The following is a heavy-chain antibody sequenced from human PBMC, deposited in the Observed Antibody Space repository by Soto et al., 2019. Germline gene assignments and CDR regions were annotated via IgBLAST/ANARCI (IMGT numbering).Heavy chain of an antibody. CDR1: GGSISSYY. V-gene: IGHV4-59*08. CDR3: ASTTTVTTGYFQH. CDR2: IYYSGST. J-gene: IGHJ1*01. D-gene: IGHD4-17*01. Sequence: QVQLQESGPGLVKPSETLSLTCTVSGGSISSYYWSWIRQPPGKGLEWIGYIYYSGSTNYNPSLKIRVTISVDTSKNQFSLKLSSVTAADTAVYYCASTTTVTTGYFQHWGQGTLVTVSS.